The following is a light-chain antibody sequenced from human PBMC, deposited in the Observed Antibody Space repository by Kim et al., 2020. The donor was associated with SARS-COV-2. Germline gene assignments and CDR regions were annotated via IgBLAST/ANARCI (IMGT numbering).Light chain of an antibody. CDR1: SSDVGSFNL. Sequence: GPSITISCTGTSSDVGSFNLVSWYQQHPDKAPKLIISEVTKRPSGISDRFSGSKSGNTASLTISGLQAEDEADYYCCSYAAGTTFVFGTGTKVTVL. V-gene: IGLV2-23*02. CDR3: CSYAAGTTFV. J-gene: IGLJ1*01. CDR2: EVT.